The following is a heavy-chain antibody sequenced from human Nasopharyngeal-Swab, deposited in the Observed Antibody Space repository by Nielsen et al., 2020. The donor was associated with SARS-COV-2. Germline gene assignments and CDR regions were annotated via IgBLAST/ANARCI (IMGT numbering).Heavy chain of an antibody. D-gene: IGHD2-8*01. J-gene: IGHJ3*02. CDR2: ISAYNGNT. V-gene: IGHV1-18*01. CDR3: ARRRYCTNGVCCGHNDAFDI. Sequence: WVRQAPGQGLEWMGWISAYNGNTNYAQKLQGRVTMTTDTSTSTAYMELRSLRSDDTAVYYCARRRYCTNGVCCGHNDAFDIWGQGTMVTVSS.